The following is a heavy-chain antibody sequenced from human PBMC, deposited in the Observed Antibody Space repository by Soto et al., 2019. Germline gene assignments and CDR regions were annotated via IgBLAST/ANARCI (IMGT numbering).Heavy chain of an antibody. CDR1: GYTLTELS. J-gene: IGHJ4*02. V-gene: IGHV1-24*01. CDR2: FDPEDGET. Sequence: ASVKVSCKVSGYTLTELSMHWVRQAPGKGLEWMGGFDPEDGETIYAQKFQGRVTMTEDTSTDTAYMELSSLRSEDTAVYYCATGLKRWLQSWYYFDYWGQGTLVTVSS. CDR3: ATGLKRWLQSWYYFDY. D-gene: IGHD5-12*01.